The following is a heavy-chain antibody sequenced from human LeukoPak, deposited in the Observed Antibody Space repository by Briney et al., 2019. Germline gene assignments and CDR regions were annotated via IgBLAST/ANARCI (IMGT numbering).Heavy chain of an antibody. CDR1: GGSISSGDYY. CDR3: ARAHTWNEAYFDY. J-gene: IGHJ4*02. D-gene: IGHD1-1*01. V-gene: IGHV3-66*01. Sequence: ETLSLTCTVSGGSISSGDYYWSWIRQAPGKGLEWVSVIYSGGSTYYADSVKGRFTFSRDNSKNTVYLQMNSLRAEDTAVYYCARAHTWNEAYFDYWGQGTLVTVSS. CDR2: IYSGGST.